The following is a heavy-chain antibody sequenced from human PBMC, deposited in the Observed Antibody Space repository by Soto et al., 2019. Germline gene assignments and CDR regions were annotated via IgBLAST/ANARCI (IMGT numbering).Heavy chain of an antibody. V-gene: IGHV3-30-3*01. CDR2: VSYDGTYK. D-gene: IGHD1-7*01. CDR3: ARAPGTTSWFDP. Sequence: LRLSCAASGFSFSSFAMHWVRQAPGKGLEWVAVVSYDGTYKYYADSVKGRFTISRDNSMATSYLQMNNLTTEDTAFYHCARAPGTTSWFDPWGQGILVTVSS. CDR1: GFSFSSFA. J-gene: IGHJ5*02.